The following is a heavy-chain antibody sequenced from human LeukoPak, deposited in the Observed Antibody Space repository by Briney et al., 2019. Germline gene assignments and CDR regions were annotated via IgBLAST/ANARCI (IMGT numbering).Heavy chain of an antibody. V-gene: IGHV4-39*01. J-gene: IGHJ4*02. CDR3: ANSYNFDY. CDR2: IYYSGST. Sequence: SETLSLTCTVSGGSISSSSYYWGWIRQPPGKGLEWIGSIYYSGSTYYNPSLKSRVTISVDTSKNQFSLRLSSVTPANTAVYYCANSYNFDYWGQGTLVTVSS. D-gene: IGHD5-24*01. CDR1: GGSISSSSYY.